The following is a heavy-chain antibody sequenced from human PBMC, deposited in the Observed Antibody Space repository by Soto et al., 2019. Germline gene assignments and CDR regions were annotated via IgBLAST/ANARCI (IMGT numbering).Heavy chain of an antibody. V-gene: IGHV1-2*02. CDR1: GYTFTGYY. CDR3: ARGRSSGYYTWFDP. D-gene: IGHD3-22*01. Sequence: ASVKVSCKASGYTFTGYYMHWVRQATGQGLEWMGWINPNSGGTNYAQKFQGRVTMTRDTSISTAYMELSRLRSDDTAVYYCARGRSSGYYTWFDPWGQGTLVTVSS. J-gene: IGHJ5*02. CDR2: INPNSGGT.